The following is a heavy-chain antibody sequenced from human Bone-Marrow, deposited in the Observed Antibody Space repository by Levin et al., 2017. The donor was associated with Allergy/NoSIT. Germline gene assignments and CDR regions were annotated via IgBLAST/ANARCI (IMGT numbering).Heavy chain of an antibody. D-gene: IGHD3-10*01. Sequence: GGSLRLSCKGSGYSFSYYWINWVRQRPGKGLEWMGSIFPADSDTNYSPSFQGQVTISADKSINTAYLQWSSLKASATAVYYCVRKGFGKLITVDALHIWGQGTMVTVSS. CDR3: VRKGFGKLITVDALHI. CDR1: GYSFSYYW. J-gene: IGHJ3*02. CDR2: IFPADSDT. V-gene: IGHV5-51*01.